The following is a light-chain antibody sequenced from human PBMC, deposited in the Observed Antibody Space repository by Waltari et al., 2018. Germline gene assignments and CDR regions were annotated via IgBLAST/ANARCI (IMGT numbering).Light chain of an antibody. CDR2: DVS. V-gene: IGLV2-11*01. CDR3: CSYAGSYTFV. Sequence: QSALTQPRSVSGSPGQSVTISCTGTSSDVGGYNYVSWYQQHPGKAPKLMIYDVSKRPSGVPGRFSGSKSGNTASRTISGLQAEDEADYYCCSYAGSYTFVFGGGTKLTVL. CDR1: SSDVGGYNY. J-gene: IGLJ2*01.